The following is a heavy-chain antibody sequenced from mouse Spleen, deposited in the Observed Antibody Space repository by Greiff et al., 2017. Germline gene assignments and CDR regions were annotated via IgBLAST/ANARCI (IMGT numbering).Heavy chain of an antibody. CDR2: INPNNGGT. CDR1: GYTFTDYN. Sequence: EVQVVESGPELVKPGASVKMSCKASGYTFTDYNMHWVKQSHGKSLEWIGYINPNNGGTSYNQKFKGKATLTVNKSSSTAYMELRSLTSEDSAVYYCARWLLRDAMDYWGQGTSVTVSS. CDR3: ARWLLRDAMDY. D-gene: IGHD2-3*01. V-gene: IGHV1-22*01. J-gene: IGHJ4*01.